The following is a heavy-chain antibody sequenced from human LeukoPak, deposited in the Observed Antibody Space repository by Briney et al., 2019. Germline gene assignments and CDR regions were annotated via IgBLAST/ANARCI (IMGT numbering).Heavy chain of an antibody. D-gene: IGHD1-26*01. V-gene: IGHV1-2*05. CDR3: ARVPGSWGDDY. CDR2: INPYKGGT. Sequence: ASVKVSCKASGYTFTGYYMHWVRQAPGQGLEWMGRINPYKGGTNYAQKIQGRVTMPRDTSISTAYKELSRLRSDDTVVYCWARVPGSWGDDYWGQGTLVTVSS. J-gene: IGHJ4*02. CDR1: GYTFTGYY.